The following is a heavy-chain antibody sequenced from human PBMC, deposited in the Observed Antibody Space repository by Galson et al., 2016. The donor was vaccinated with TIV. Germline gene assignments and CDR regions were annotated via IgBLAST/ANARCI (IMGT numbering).Heavy chain of an antibody. V-gene: IGHV3-23*01. CDR1: GFRFYEFE. J-gene: IGHJ4*02. D-gene: IGHD5-12*01. CDR2: ISAGATNK. CDR3: AKDRGSYEAFDY. Sequence: SLRLSCAATGFRFYEFEMSWVRQAPGKGLEWVSAISAGATNKYYADSVKGRFTVFRDNSDNTLFLHMDRLKVEDTAMYYCAKDRGSYEAFDYWGQGVLVTVSS.